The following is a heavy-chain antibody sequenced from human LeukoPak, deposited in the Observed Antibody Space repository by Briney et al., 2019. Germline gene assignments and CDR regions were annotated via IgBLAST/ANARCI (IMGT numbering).Heavy chain of an antibody. D-gene: IGHD6-6*01. Sequence: GGSLRLSCAASGFTFSSYGMHWVRQAPGKGLEWVAFIWYDGRNKYYADSVKGRFSISRDNSKNTLYLQMNSLRADDTAMYYCAKGDKMSIWRRTYNCLDSWGQGTLVTVSS. CDR1: GFTFSSYG. CDR2: IWYDGRNK. J-gene: IGHJ5*01. CDR3: AKGDKMSIWRRTYNCLDS. V-gene: IGHV3-30*02.